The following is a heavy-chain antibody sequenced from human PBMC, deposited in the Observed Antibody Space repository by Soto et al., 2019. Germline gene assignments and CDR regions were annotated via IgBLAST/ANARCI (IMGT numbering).Heavy chain of an antibody. CDR3: ARAGYTSGWYEYDFDI. Sequence: GGSLRLSCAASGFSFSIYSMNWVRQAPGKGLEWVSYISGSGNDRNYADSVKGRFTISRDNAKNSLYLQMKSLRAEDTAVYYCARAGYTSGWYEYDFDIWGQGTMVTVSS. CDR2: ISGSGNDR. J-gene: IGHJ3*02. D-gene: IGHD6-19*01. V-gene: IGHV3-48*01. CDR1: GFSFSIYS.